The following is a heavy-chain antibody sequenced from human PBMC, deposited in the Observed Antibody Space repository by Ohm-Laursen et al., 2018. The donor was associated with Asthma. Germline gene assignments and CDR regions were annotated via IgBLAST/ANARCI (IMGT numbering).Heavy chain of an antibody. J-gene: IGHJ4*02. CDR3: ARDPPVTTVTTGEYFDL. CDR2: ISTTGNTK. Sequence: GSLRLSCAASAFSFSDYYMSWVRQAPGKGLEWLAYISTTGNTKYYADSVKGRFTISRDNAKSSVYLQMNSLTAEDTAVYYCARDPPVTTVTTGEYFDLWGQGTLVTVSS. CDR1: AFSFSDYY. V-gene: IGHV3-11*01. D-gene: IGHD4-17*01.